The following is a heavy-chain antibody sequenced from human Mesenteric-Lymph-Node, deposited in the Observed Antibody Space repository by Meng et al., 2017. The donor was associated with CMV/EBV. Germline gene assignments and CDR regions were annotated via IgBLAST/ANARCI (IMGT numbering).Heavy chain of an antibody. CDR1: GFTFSSCA. CDR3: ASGQGADAFDI. J-gene: IGHJ3*02. V-gene: IGHV3-30*04. D-gene: IGHD3-16*01. Sequence: GESLKISCAASGFTFSSCAMHWVRQAPGKGLEWVAVIQYDGSNKYYADSVKGRFTISRDNAKNSLYLQMNSLRAEDTAVYYCASGQGADAFDIWGQGTMVTVSS. CDR2: IQYDGSNK.